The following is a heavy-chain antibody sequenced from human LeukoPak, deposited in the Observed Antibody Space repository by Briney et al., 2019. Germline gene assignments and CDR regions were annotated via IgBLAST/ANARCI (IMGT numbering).Heavy chain of an antibody. J-gene: IGHJ4*02. CDR3: AKDGTAMVYYFDY. CDR1: GFTFSSYA. V-gene: IGHV3-23*01. Sequence: TGGSLRLSCAASGFTFSSYAMSWVRQAPGKGLEWVSAVSGSGGSTYYADSVKGRFTVSRDNSKNTLYLQMNSLGAEDTAVYYCAKDGTAMVYYFDYWGQGTLVTVSS. CDR2: VSGSGGST. D-gene: IGHD5-18*01.